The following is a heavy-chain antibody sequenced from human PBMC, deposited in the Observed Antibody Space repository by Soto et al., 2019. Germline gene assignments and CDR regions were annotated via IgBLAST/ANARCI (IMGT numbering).Heavy chain of an antibody. D-gene: IGHD2-15*01. CDR1: GYSFTSYW. J-gene: IGHJ5*02. CDR2: IYPGDSDT. CDR3: ARQPRNYCSGGSCYFNWFDP. Sequence: PGESLKISCKGSGYSFTSYWIGWVRQMPGKGLEWMGIIYPGDSDTRYSPSFQGQVTISADKSISTAYLQWSSLKASDTAMYYCARQPRNYCSGGSCYFNWFDPWGQGTLVTVSS. V-gene: IGHV5-51*01.